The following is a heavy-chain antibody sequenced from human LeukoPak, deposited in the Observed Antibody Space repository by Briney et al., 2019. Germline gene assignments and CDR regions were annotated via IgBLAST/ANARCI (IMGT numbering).Heavy chain of an antibody. CDR3: ARGEATTVISSYYYGMDV. CDR2: FSSSSSYI. CDR1: GFTFSSYS. J-gene: IGHJ6*02. Sequence: PGGSLRLSCAASGFTFSSYSMNWVRQAPGKGLEWVSSFSSSSSYIYYADSVKGRFTISRDNAKDSLYLQMNRLRAEETAVYYGARGEATTVISSYYYGMDVWGQGTTVTVSS. D-gene: IGHD4-17*01. V-gene: IGHV3-21*01.